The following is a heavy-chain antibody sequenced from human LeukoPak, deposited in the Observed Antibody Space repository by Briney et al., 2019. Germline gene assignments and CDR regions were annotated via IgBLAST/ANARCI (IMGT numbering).Heavy chain of an antibody. Sequence: PGRSLRLSCAASGFTFSSYAMHWVRQAPGKGLEWVAVISYDGSNKYYADSVKGRFTISRDNSKNTLYLQMNSLRAEDTAVYYCARDRGGATFRPIDYWGQGTLVTVSS. CDR3: ARDRGGATFRPIDY. CDR1: GFTFSSYA. J-gene: IGHJ4*02. D-gene: IGHD1-26*01. V-gene: IGHV3-30*04. CDR2: ISYDGSNK.